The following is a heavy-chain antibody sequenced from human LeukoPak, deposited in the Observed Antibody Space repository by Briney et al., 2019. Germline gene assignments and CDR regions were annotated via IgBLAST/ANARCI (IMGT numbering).Heavy chain of an antibody. CDR1: GYSFTSYW. CDR2: IYPGDSDT. V-gene: IGHV5-51*01. Sequence: GESLKISCKGSGYSFTSYWIGRVRQMPGKGLEWMGIIYPGDSDTRYSPSFQGQVTISADKSISTAYLQWSSLKASDTAMYYCARAYYDFWSGYTDAFDIWGQGTMVTVSS. CDR3: ARAYYDFWSGYTDAFDI. D-gene: IGHD3-3*01. J-gene: IGHJ3*02.